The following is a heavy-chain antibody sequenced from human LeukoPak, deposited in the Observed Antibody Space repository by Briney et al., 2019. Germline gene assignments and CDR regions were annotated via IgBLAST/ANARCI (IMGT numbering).Heavy chain of an antibody. D-gene: IGHD6-13*01. CDR3: ARRFRIAAVGALDP. V-gene: IGHV1-2*02. CDR2: INPNSGGT. J-gene: IGHJ5*02. CDR1: GYTLTGYY. Sequence: ASVKVSCKASGYTLTGYYMHWVRQAPGQGLEWMGWINPNSGGTNYAQKFQGRVTMTRDTSISTAYMELSRLRSDDTAVYYCARRFRIAAVGALDPWGQGTLVTVSS.